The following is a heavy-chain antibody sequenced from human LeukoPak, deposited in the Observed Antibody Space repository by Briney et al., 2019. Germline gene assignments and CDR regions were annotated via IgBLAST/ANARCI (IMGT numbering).Heavy chain of an antibody. CDR3: TRPSIAADY. CDR1: GFTFSGSA. Sequence: GGSLRLPRAASGFTFSGSAMHWVRQASGKGLEWVGRIRSKANSYATAYAASVKGRFTISRDDSKNTAYLQMNSLKTEDTAVYYCTRPSIAADYWGQGTLVTVSS. CDR2: IRSKANSYAT. J-gene: IGHJ4*02. D-gene: IGHD6-13*01. V-gene: IGHV3-73*01.